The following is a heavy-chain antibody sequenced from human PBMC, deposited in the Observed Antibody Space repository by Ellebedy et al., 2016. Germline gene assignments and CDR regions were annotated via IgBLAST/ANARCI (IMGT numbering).Heavy chain of an antibody. V-gene: IGHV1-2*04. CDR3: ARGRTPVEWAAREWGHFDY. Sequence: ASVKVSCKASGYTFTSYGISWVRQAPGQGLEWMGWINPNSGGTNYAQKFQGWVTMTRDTSISTAYMELSRLRSNDTAVYYCARGRTPVEWAAREWGHFDYWGQGTLVTVSS. CDR2: INPNSGGT. D-gene: IGHD6-6*01. CDR1: GYTFTSYG. J-gene: IGHJ4*02.